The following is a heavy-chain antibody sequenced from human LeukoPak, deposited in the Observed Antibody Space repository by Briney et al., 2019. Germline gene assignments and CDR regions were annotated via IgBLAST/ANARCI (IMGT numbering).Heavy chain of an antibody. CDR2: IYYSGCT. Sequence: SETLSLTCTVSGGSISSSSYYWGWIRQPPGKGLEWIGSIYYSGCTYYNPSLKSRVTISVDTSKNQFSLKLSSVTAADTAVYYCARQYDSYFYYYLDLWGTGTTVTVSS. CDR1: GGSISSSSYY. V-gene: IGHV4-39*01. J-gene: IGHJ6*03. CDR3: ARQYDSYFYYYLDL.